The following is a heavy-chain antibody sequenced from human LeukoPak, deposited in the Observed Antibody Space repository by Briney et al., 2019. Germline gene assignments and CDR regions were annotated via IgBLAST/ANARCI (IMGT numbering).Heavy chain of an antibody. Sequence: GRSLRLSCAASGFTFSSYAMHWVRQAPGKGLEWVAVISYDGSNKYYADSVKGRFTISRDNSKNTLYLQMNSLRAEDTAVYYCARGLYSSSSGADCWGQGTLVTVSS. CDR1: GFTFSSYA. D-gene: IGHD6-6*01. CDR2: ISYDGSNK. CDR3: ARGLYSSSSGADC. J-gene: IGHJ4*02. V-gene: IGHV3-30-3*01.